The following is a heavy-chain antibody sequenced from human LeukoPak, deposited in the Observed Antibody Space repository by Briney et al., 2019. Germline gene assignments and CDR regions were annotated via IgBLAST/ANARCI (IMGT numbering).Heavy chain of an antibody. CDR2: IYSSGST. V-gene: IGHV4-59*08. Sequence: SETLSLTCTVSGGSISSYYWSWIRQPPGKGLEWIGYIYSSGSTNYNPSLKSRATISVDTSKNQFPLKLSSVTAADTAVYYCARHDSSGYYYVYWGQGTLVTVSS. J-gene: IGHJ4*02. D-gene: IGHD3-22*01. CDR1: GGSISSYY. CDR3: ARHDSSGYYYVY.